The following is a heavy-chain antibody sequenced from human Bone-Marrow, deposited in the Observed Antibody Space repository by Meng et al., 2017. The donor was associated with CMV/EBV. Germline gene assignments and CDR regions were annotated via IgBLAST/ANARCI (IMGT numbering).Heavy chain of an antibody. V-gene: IGHV3-23*01. CDR1: GFTFSSYA. J-gene: IGHJ4*02. CDR3: AKGKASDQ. CDR2: MSGGVTST. Sequence: EGSLRLSCAASGFTFSSYAMSWVRQAPGKGLEWVSAMSGGVTSTYYADSVKGRFTISRDNSKNTLYLQMNSLRAEDTAIYYCAKGKASDQWGQGTLVTVSS.